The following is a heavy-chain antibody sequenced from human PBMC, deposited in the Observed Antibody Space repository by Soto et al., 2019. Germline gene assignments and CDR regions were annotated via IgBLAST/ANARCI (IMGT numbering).Heavy chain of an antibody. CDR3: ARDLDCSGGSCYRGDAFDI. CDR2: ISAYNGNT. V-gene: IGHV1-18*01. D-gene: IGHD2-15*01. Sequence: GASVKVSCKASGYTFTSYGISWVRQAPGQGLEWMGWISAYNGNTNYAQKLQGRVTMTTDTSTSTAYMELRSLRSDDTAVYYCARDLDCSGGSCYRGDAFDIWGQGTMVTVSS. J-gene: IGHJ3*02. CDR1: GYTFTSYG.